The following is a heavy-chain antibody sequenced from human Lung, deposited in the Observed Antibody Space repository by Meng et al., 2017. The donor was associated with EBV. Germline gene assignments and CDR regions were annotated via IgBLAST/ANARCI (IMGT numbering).Heavy chain of an antibody. CDR2: ININSGGT. V-gene: IGHV1-2*04. J-gene: IGHJ4*02. D-gene: IGHD5-24*01. CDR3: ARSPLDGYNYHFDY. CDR1: GYTFTGYY. Sequence: VQLVQSGAEVKKPGASVKVSCKASGYTFTGYYMHWVRQAPGQGLEWMGWININSGGTNYAQKFQGWITMTRDTSISTAYMELSRLRSDDTAVYYCARSPLDGYNYHFDYWGQGTLVTVSS.